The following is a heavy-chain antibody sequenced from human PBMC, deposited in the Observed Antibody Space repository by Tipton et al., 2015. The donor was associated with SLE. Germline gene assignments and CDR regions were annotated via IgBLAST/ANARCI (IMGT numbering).Heavy chain of an antibody. CDR1: GFTFSSYA. CDR3: AKAPLGWSIDF. J-gene: IGHJ4*02. Sequence: SLRLSCAASGFTFSSYAMSWVRQAPGKGLEWVSAISGSGGSTYYADSVKGRFTISRDKSKSTLYLQMNSLRTEDTAVYYCAKAPLGWSIDFWGQGTLVTVSS. CDR2: ISGSGGST. V-gene: IGHV3-23*01. D-gene: IGHD1-26*01.